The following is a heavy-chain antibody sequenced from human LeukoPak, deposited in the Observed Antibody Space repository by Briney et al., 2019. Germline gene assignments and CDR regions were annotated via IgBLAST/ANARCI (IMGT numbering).Heavy chain of an antibody. V-gene: IGHV3-23*01. J-gene: IGHJ6*02. CDR3: AKGQHPTYYALLTGSYGMDV. CDR2: ISGSGGST. Sequence: QPGGSLRLSCAASGFTFSSYAMSWVRQAPGKGLEWVSAISGSGGSTYYADSVKGRFTISRDNSKNTLYLQMNSLRAEDTAVYYCAKGQHPTYYALLTGSYGMDVWGQGTTVTVSS. D-gene: IGHD3-9*01. CDR1: GFTFSSYA.